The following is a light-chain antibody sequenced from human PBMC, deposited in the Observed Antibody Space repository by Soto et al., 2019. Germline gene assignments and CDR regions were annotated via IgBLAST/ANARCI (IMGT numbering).Light chain of an antibody. V-gene: IGLV2-14*01. CDR1: SSDVGGYNY. J-gene: IGLJ1*01. Sequence: QSVLTQPASVSGSPGQSITISCTGTSSDVGGYNYVSWYQQHPGKVPKLMMFDVNNRPSGVSNRFSGSKSGNTASQTISGLQAEDEADYFCCSYATGSVYVFGTGTKLTVL. CDR2: DVN. CDR3: CSYATGSVYV.